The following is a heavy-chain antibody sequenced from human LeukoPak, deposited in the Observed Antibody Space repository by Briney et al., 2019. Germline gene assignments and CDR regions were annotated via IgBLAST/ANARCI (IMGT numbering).Heavy chain of an antibody. Sequence: PGRSLRLSCAASGFTFTSYAMHWVRQAPGKGLEGVAVISYDASNKYYADSVKVRFTISRDNSKNTLYLQMNSLRAEDTAVYYCAKDRAAAGTGYFDYWGQGTLVTVSS. CDR1: GFTFTSYA. CDR3: AKDRAAAGTGYFDY. V-gene: IGHV3-30*18. CDR2: ISYDASNK. J-gene: IGHJ4*02. D-gene: IGHD6-13*01.